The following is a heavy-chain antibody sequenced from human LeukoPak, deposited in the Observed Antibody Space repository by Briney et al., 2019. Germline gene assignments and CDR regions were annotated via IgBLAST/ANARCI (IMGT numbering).Heavy chain of an antibody. CDR2: IRYDGSNK. D-gene: IGHD2-2*01. J-gene: IGHJ4*02. CDR3: AKEDIVVVPAAMNFDY. CDR1: GFTFSSYG. V-gene: IGHV3-30*02. Sequence: AGGSLRLSCAASGFTFSSYGMHWVRQAPGKGLEWVAFIRYDGSNKYYADSVKGRFTISRDNSKNTLYLQMNSLRAEGTAVYYCAKEDIVVVPAAMNFDYWGQGTLVTVSS.